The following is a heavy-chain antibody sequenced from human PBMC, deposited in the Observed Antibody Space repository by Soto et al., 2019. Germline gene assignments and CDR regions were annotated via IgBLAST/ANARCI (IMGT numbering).Heavy chain of an antibody. CDR1: GFTFSSYA. D-gene: IGHD1-1*01. V-gene: IGHV3-23*01. Sequence: GGSLRLSCAASGFTFSSYAMSWVRQAPGKGLEWVSAISGSGGSTYYADSVKGRFTISRDNSKNTLYLQMNSLRAEDTAGYYCAKDFLRHYQRDAFDIWGQGTMVTVSS. J-gene: IGHJ3*02. CDR3: AKDFLRHYQRDAFDI. CDR2: ISGSGGST.